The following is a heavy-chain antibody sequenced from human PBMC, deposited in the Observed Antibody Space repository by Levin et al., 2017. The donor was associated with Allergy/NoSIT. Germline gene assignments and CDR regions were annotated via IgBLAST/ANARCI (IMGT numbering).Heavy chain of an antibody. CDR2: INHSGST. D-gene: IGHD4-17*01. Sequence: SQTLSLTCAVYGGSFSGYYWSWIRQPPGKGLEWIGEINHSGSTNYNPSLKSRVTISVDTSKNQFSLKLSSVTAADTAVYYCARGDGDYGSYWYFDLWGRGTLVTVSS. CDR3: ARGDGDYGSYWYFDL. CDR1: GGSFSGYY. J-gene: IGHJ2*01. V-gene: IGHV4-34*01.